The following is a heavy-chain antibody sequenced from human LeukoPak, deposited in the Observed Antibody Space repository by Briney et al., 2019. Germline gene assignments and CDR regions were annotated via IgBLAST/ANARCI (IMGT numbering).Heavy chain of an antibody. D-gene: IGHD3-22*01. Sequence: SETLSLTCAVSGGSISSGGYYWSWLRQHPGKGLEWIGYIYYSASTYYSPSLKCRVTISVDTSKNQFSLKLSSVTAADTAVYYCARDREYDSSGYYYRAGLFDIWGQGTMVTVSS. V-gene: IGHV4-31*11. CDR1: GGSISSGGYY. CDR3: ARDREYDSSGYYYRAGLFDI. J-gene: IGHJ3*02. CDR2: IYYSAST.